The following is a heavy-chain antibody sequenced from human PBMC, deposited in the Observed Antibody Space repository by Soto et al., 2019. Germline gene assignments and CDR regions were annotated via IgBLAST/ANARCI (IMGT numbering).Heavy chain of an antibody. CDR1: GGTFSSYA. Sequence: QVQLVQSGAEVKKPGSSVKVSCKASGGTFSSYAISWVRQAPGQGLEWMGGIIPIFGTANYAQKFQGRVTITADKSTSTAYMELSSLRSEDTAVYYCARRVSGLYSNSLRRNNWFDPWGQGTLVTVSS. J-gene: IGHJ5*02. CDR3: ARRVSGLYSNSLRRNNWFDP. V-gene: IGHV1-69*06. CDR2: IIPIFGTA. D-gene: IGHD6-19*01.